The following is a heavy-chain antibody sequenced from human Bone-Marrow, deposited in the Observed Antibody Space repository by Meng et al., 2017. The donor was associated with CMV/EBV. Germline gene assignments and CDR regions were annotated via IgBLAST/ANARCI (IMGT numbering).Heavy chain of an antibody. Sequence: SETLSLTCTVSGASVRSGGSDWSWVRPPPGKGLEWIGEINHSGSTNYNPSLKSRVTISVDTSKNQFSLKLSPVTAADTAVYYSARNPRALSHHSGSGSYSDYWGQGTLVTVSS. D-gene: IGHD3-10*01. J-gene: IGHJ4*02. CDR2: INHSGST. CDR1: GASVRSGGSD. CDR3: ARNPRALSHHSGSGSYSDY. V-gene: IGHV4-34*01.